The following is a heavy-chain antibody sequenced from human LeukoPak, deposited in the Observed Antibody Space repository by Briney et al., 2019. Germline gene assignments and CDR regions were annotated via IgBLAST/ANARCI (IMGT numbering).Heavy chain of an antibody. D-gene: IGHD3-22*01. CDR3: AREGETYYYDSSGCWVPYYFDY. Sequence: GGSLRLSCAASGFTFSSYWMSWVRQAPGKGLEWVANIKQDGSEKCYVDSVKGRFTISRDNAKNSLYLQMNSLRAEDTAVYYCAREGETYYYDSSGCWVPYYFDYWGQGTLVTVSS. J-gene: IGHJ4*02. V-gene: IGHV3-7*03. CDR1: GFTFSSYW. CDR2: IKQDGSEK.